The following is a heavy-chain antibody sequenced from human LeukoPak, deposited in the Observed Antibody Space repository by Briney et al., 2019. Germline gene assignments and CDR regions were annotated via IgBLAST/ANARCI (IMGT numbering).Heavy chain of an antibody. CDR1: GFTFSSYG. D-gene: IGHD1-7*01. J-gene: IGHJ5*02. V-gene: IGHV3-30*02. CDR3: AKVPNWNYLWFDP. Sequence: GGSLRLSCAASGFTFSSYGMYWVRQAPGEGLEWVAFIRYDGSNKYYADSVKGRFTVSRDNSKNTLYLQMKSLRAEDTAVYYCAKVPNWNYLWFDPWGQGTLVTVSS. CDR2: IRYDGSNK.